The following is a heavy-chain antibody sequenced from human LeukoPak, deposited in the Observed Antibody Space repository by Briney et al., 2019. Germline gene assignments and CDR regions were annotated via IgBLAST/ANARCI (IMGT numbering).Heavy chain of an antibody. CDR3: AKDVSYSSPYYYISNGFDF. Sequence: GGSLRLSCAASGFTFSSYGMHWVRQSPGKGLEWLAVIWYDGSKEYHVDSVEGRFTISRDNPKSTLYLEMSSLSVEDTAMYYCAKDVSYSSPYYYISNGFDFWGRGTMVTVSS. V-gene: IGHV3-33*06. CDR1: GFTFSSYG. CDR2: IWYDGSKE. D-gene: IGHD3-16*01. J-gene: IGHJ3*01.